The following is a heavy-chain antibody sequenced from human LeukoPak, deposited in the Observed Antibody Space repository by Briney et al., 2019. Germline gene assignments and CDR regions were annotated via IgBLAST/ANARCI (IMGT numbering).Heavy chain of an antibody. CDR1: GYSISSGYY. V-gene: IGHV4-38-2*01. CDR3: ARSGSSFLFDY. J-gene: IGHJ4*02. Sequence: SETLSLTCAVSGYSISSGYYWGRIRPPPGKGLEWIGSIYHSGSTYYNPSLKSRVTISVDTSKNQFSLKLSSVTAADTAVYYCARSGSSFLFDYWGQGTLVTVSS. D-gene: IGHD1-26*01. CDR2: IYHSGST.